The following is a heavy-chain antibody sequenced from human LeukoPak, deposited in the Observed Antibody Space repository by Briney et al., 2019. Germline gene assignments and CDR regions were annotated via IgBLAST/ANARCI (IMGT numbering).Heavy chain of an antibody. CDR3: ARPKACSNTSCYPSNAFDI. CDR1: GYTFTGYY. CDR2: INPNSGGT. V-gene: IGHV1-2*02. J-gene: IGHJ3*02. D-gene: IGHD2-2*01. Sequence: ASVKVSCKASGYTFTGYYMHWVRQAPGQGLEWMGWINPNSGGTNYAQKFQGRVTMTRDTSISTAYMELSRLRSDDTAVYYCARPKACSNTSCYPSNAFDIWGQGTMVTVSS.